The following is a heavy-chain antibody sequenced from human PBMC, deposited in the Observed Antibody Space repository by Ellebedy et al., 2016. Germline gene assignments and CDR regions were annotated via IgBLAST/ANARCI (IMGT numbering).Heavy chain of an antibody. Sequence: GGSLRLSXADSGFNFIHAWMTWVRQAPGKGLEWVGRIKSESSGGTTDLGRSVRDRFSIRRDDSRKMVYLQMNSLRAEDTALYYCTTGLRDGVNYHGDDAFDVWGQGTMVTVSS. CDR1: GFNFIHAW. J-gene: IGHJ3*01. V-gene: IGHV3-15*01. CDR3: TTGLRDGVNYHGDDAFDV. D-gene: IGHD4-23*01. CDR2: IKSESSGGTT.